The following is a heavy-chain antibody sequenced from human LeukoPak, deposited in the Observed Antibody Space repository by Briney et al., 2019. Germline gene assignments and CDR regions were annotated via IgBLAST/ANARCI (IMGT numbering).Heavy chain of an antibody. CDR1: GGTVSTYA. Sequence: SVKVSCKASGGTVSTYAISWVRQAPGQGLEWMGGIIPIFGTANYAQKFQGRVTITADESTSTAYMELSSLRSEDTAVYYCARGGGCSSTSCYRILYYFDYWGQGTLVTVSS. V-gene: IGHV1-69*13. CDR3: ARGGGCSSTSCYRILYYFDY. CDR2: IIPIFGTA. D-gene: IGHD2-2*01. J-gene: IGHJ4*02.